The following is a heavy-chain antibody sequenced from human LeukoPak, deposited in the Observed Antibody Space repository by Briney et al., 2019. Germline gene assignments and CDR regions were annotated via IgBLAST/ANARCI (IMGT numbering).Heavy chain of an antibody. CDR2: IYYSGST. Sequence: PSETLSLACTVSGGSISSYYWSWIRQPPGKGLEWIGYIYYSGSTNYNPSLKSRVTISVDTPKNQFSLKLSSVTAADTAVYYCARSPGGSPDYWGQGTLVTVSS. V-gene: IGHV4-59*01. CDR1: GGSISSYY. D-gene: IGHD6-13*01. CDR3: ARSPGGSPDY. J-gene: IGHJ4*02.